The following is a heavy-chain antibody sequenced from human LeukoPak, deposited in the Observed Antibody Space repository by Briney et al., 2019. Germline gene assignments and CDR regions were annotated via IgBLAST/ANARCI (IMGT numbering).Heavy chain of an antibody. CDR3: ATVAGVGCNRTRCYTGGAFFDY. J-gene: IGHJ4*02. CDR2: ISYDGSNK. Sequence: GGSLRLSCAASGFTFSSYAMHWVRQAPGKGLEWVAVISYDGSNKYYADSVKGRFTISRDNANNSLYLQMNSLRVEDTAVYYCATVAGVGCNRTRCYTGGAFFDYWGQGTLVTVSS. D-gene: IGHD2-2*02. V-gene: IGHV3-30-3*01. CDR1: GFTFSSYA.